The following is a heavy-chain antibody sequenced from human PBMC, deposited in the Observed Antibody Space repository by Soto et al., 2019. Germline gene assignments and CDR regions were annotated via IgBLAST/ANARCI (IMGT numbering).Heavy chain of an antibody. J-gene: IGHJ4*02. Sequence: EVQLLESGGGLVQPGGALRLSCAASGFTFSSYAMSWVRQAPGKGLEWVSAISGSGGSTSYADAVKGRFTISRDNSKNTLYLQMNSLRAEDTAVYYCAKDSGSSWSESGFDYWGQGTLVTVSS. D-gene: IGHD6-13*01. CDR3: AKDSGSSWSESGFDY. CDR2: ISGSGGST. V-gene: IGHV3-23*01. CDR1: GFTFSSYA.